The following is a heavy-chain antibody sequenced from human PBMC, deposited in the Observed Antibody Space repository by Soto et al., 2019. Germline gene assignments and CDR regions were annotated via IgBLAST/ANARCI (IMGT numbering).Heavy chain of an antibody. J-gene: IGHJ4*02. CDR1: GGTFSSYT. Sequence: QVQLVQSGAEVKKPGSSVKVSCKASGGTFSSYTISWVRQAPGQGLEWMGRIIPILGIANYAQKFQDRFTITAEQSTSTAYMELSSLRSDDTAVYYCASDLLPGYYFDYWGQVTLVTVSS. V-gene: IGHV1-69*02. CDR2: IIPILGIA. D-gene: IGHD3-9*01. CDR3: ASDLLPGYYFDY.